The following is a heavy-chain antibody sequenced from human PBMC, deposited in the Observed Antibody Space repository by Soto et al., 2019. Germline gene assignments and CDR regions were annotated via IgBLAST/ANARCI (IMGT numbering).Heavy chain of an antibody. D-gene: IGHD2-15*01. CDR2: IWYDGSNK. J-gene: IGHJ3*02. CDR3: ARVMMEYCSGGSCYSGAFDI. V-gene: IGHV3-33*01. CDR1: GFTFSSYG. Sequence: GGSLRLSCAASGFTFSSYGMHWVRQAPGKGLEWVAVIWYDGSNKYYADSVKGRFTISRDNSKNTLYLQMNSLRAEDTAVYYCARVMMEYCSGGSCYSGAFDIWGQGTMVTVSS.